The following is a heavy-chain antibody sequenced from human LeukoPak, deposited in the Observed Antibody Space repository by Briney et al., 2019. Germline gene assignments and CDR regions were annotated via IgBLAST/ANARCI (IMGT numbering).Heavy chain of an antibody. CDR1: GGSFSGYY. J-gene: IGHJ4*02. CDR3: ARHQLRGFLDDN. D-gene: IGHD3-10*01. V-gene: IGHV4-34*01. Sequence: SETLSLTCAVYGGSFSGYYWSWIRQPPGKGLEWIGEINHSGSTNYNPSLNSRVTISIDTSKSQFSLKLTSVTAADTAVYYCARHQLRGFLDDNWGQGTLVTVSS. CDR2: INHSGST.